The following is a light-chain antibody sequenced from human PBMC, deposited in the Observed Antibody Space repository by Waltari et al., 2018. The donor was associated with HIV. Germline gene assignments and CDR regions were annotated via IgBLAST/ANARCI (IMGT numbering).Light chain of an antibody. J-gene: IGKJ3*01. CDR2: AAS. Sequence: DIQMTQSPSSLSASVGDRVTITCQASQDISSYLNWYQQKPGKAPKRLIYAASDLETGVPSRFSGSGSGTDFTFTISSLQPADIATYYCQQYDNVPVTFGPGTKVEIK. CDR3: QQYDNVPVT. V-gene: IGKV1-33*01. CDR1: QDISSY.